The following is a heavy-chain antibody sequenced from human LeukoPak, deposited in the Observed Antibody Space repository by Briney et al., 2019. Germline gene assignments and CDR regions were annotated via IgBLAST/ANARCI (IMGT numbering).Heavy chain of an antibody. D-gene: IGHD3-22*01. Sequence: PSETLSLTCTVSGGSISSSSYYWGWIRQPPGKGLEWIGSIYYSGSTYYYPSLKSRVTLSVDTSKNQFSLKLSSVTAADTAVYYCARRSVDSSGQFDYWGQGTLVTVSS. V-gene: IGHV4-39*01. CDR1: GGSISSSSYY. CDR3: ARRSVDSSGQFDY. CDR2: IYYSGST. J-gene: IGHJ4*02.